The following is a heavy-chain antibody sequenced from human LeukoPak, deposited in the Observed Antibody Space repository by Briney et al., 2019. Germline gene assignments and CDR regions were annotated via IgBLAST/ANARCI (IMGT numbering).Heavy chain of an antibody. Sequence: GGSLRLSCAASGFTFNSYGMHWVRQAPGKGLEWVAFIRYDGSDKYYADSVKGRLTISRDNSKNTLYLQMSSLRAEDTAVYYCARGSYYCSSSSCPQYYYYMDVWGKGTTVTVSS. CDR3: ARGSYYCSSSSCPQYYYYMDV. CDR1: GFTFNSYG. V-gene: IGHV3-30*02. D-gene: IGHD2-2*01. J-gene: IGHJ6*03. CDR2: IRYDGSDK.